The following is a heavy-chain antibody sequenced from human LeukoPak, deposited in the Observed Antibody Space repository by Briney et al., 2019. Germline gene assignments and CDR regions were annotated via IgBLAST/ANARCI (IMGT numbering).Heavy chain of an antibody. CDR2: ISYDGSNK. J-gene: IGHJ1*01. CDR1: GFTFSSYG. CDR3: AKDLDYYGSGSYYNLQH. D-gene: IGHD3-10*01. V-gene: IGHV3-30*18. Sequence: GGSLRLSCAASGFTFSSYGMHWVRQAPGKGLEWVAVISYDGSNKYYADSVKGRFTISRDNSKNTLYLQMNSLRAEDTAVYYCAKDLDYYGSGSYYNLQHWGQGTLVTVSS.